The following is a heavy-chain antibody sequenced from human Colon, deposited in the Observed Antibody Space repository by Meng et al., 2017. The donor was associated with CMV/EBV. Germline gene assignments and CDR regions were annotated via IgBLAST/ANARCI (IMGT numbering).Heavy chain of an antibody. CDR1: RYTFTGYY. V-gene: IGHV1-2*02. Sequence: ASVKVSCKASRYTFTGYYMHWVRQAPGQGLEWMGWINPNSGGTNYAQKFQGRVTMTRDTSISTAYMELSRLRSDDTAVYYCARAPRITRRAFDIWGQGTMVTVSS. CDR2: INPNSGGT. D-gene: IGHD3-3*01. CDR3: ARAPRITRRAFDI. J-gene: IGHJ3*02.